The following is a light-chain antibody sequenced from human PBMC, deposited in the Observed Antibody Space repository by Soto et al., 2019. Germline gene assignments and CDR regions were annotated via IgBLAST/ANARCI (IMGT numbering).Light chain of an antibody. CDR2: DAS. Sequence: EIVMTQSPATLSVSPGDRATLSCRASQSVNSNLACYRQKPGQAPRLLISDASTSATGVPARFSGSGSGTEFTLTIGSLQSEDSGIYYCQQYNFWPPLTFGGGTKVEI. V-gene: IGKV3-15*01. CDR1: QSVNSN. J-gene: IGKJ4*01. CDR3: QQYNFWPPLT.